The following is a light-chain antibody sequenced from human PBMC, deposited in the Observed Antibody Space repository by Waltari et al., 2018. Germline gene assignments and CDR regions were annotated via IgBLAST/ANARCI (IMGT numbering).Light chain of an antibody. J-gene: IGKJ4*01. CDR3: QQRATGVT. Sequence: IVLTQSPATLSLSPGEGATRSCRARQGVRSYLAWYQQKTGQAPRLLIYDASNRATGISGRFSGSGSGTDFTLTISSLEPEDFAVYYCQQRATGVTFGGGTKVEV. V-gene: IGKV3-11*01. CDR2: DAS. CDR1: QGVRSY.